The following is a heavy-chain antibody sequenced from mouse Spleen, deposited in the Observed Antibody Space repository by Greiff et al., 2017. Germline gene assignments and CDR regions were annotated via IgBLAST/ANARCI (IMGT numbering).Heavy chain of an antibody. Sequence: EVKLVESGGGLVQPGGSRKLSCAASGFTFSSFGMHWVRQAPEKGLEWVAYISSGSSTIYYADTVKGRFTISRDNPKNTLFLQMTSLRSEDTAMYYCARARRYDGYAMDYWGQGTSVTVSS. V-gene: IGHV5-17*02. CDR1: GFTFSSFG. D-gene: IGHD2-14*01. CDR3: ARARRYDGYAMDY. J-gene: IGHJ4*01. CDR2: ISSGSSTI.